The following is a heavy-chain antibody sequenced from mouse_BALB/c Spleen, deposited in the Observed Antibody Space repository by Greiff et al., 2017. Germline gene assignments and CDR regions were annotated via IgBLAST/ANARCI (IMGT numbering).Heavy chain of an antibody. V-gene: IGHV4-1*02. Sequence: EVQGVESGGGLVQPGGSLKLSCAASGFDFSRYWMSWVRQAPGKGLEWIGEINPDSSTINYTPSLKDKFIISRDNAKNTLYLQMSKVRSEDTALYYCARGWNYRYDWYFDVWGAGTTVTVSS. CDR2: INPDSSTI. D-gene: IGHD2-14*01. J-gene: IGHJ1*01. CDR1: GFDFSRYW. CDR3: ARGWNYRYDWYFDV.